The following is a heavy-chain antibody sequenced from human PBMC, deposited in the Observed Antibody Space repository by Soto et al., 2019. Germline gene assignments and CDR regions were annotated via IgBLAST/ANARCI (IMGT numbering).Heavy chain of an antibody. V-gene: IGHV1-3*01. CDR3: ARGGIAARPEAFDI. CDR1: GYTFTSYA. CDR2: INADNGNT. J-gene: IGHJ3*02. D-gene: IGHD6-6*01. Sequence: ASVKVSCKASGYTFTSYAMHWVRQAPGQRLEWMGWINADNGNTNYAQKLQGRVTMTTDTSTSTAYMELRSLRSDDTAVYYCARGGIAARPEAFDIWGQGTMVTVSS.